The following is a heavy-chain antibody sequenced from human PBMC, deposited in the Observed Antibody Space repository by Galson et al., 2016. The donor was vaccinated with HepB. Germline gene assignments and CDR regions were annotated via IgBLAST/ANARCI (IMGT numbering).Heavy chain of an antibody. J-gene: IGHJ5*02. V-gene: IGHV3-53*04. Sequence: SLRLSCAASGFTVSNNYMTWVRQAPGKGLEWVSTIYSGGSTFYTDSVQGRFTIYRHNSKNTLYLQMDTLRPEDTAVYYCARDLGISGTTWGQGILVTVSS. CDR3: ARDLGISGTT. CDR1: GFTVSNNY. CDR2: IYSGGST. D-gene: IGHD1-7*01.